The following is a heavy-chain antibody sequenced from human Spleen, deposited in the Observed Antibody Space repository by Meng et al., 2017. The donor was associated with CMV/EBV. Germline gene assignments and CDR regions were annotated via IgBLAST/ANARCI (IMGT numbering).Heavy chain of an antibody. J-gene: IGHJ6*02. V-gene: IGHV3-74*01. CDR1: GFTFSSYW. CDR2: INSDGSST. Sequence: GESLKISCAASGFTFSSYWMHWVRQAPGKGLVWVSRINSDGSSTSYADSVKGRFTISRDNAKNTLYLQMNSLRPEDTAVYYCVSRTAAGSIYYYYGLDVWGQGTTVTVSS. D-gene: IGHD6-13*01. CDR3: VSRTAAGSIYYYYGLDV.